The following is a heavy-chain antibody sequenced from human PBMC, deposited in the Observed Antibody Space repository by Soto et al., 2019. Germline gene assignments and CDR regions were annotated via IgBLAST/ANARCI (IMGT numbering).Heavy chain of an antibody. J-gene: IGHJ4*02. CDR3: ETSIFVVTALDY. D-gene: IGHD2-21*02. Sequence: QVQLVQSGAEEKKPGASVKVSCKASGYTFTSYAMHLVRQAPGQRLEWMGWINAGNGNTKYSQKFQGRVTITRDTSASTAYMELCSLRSEDTAVDDCETSIFVVTALDYWGQGTLVTFS. CDR1: GYTFTSYA. V-gene: IGHV1-3*05. CDR2: INAGNGNT.